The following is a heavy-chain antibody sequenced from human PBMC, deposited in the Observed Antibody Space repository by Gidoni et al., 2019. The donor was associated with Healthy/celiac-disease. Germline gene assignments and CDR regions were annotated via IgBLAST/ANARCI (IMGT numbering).Heavy chain of an antibody. D-gene: IGHD6-19*01. V-gene: IGHV3-21*01. CDR1: GFTFSSYS. J-gene: IGHJ4*02. CDR2: ISSSSSYI. CDR3: ARDPDSSGWYAFNYFDY. Sequence: EVQLVESGGGLVKPGGSLRLSCAASGFTFSSYSMNWVRQAPGKGLEWVSSISSSSSYIYYADSVKGRFTISRDNAKNSLYLQMNSLRAEDTAVYYCARDPDSSGWYAFNYFDYWGQGTLVTVSS.